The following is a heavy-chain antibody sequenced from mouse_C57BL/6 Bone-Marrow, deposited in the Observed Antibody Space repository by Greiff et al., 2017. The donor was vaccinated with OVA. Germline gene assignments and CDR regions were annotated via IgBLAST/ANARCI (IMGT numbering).Heavy chain of an antibody. D-gene: IGHD2-10*01. CDR2: ISSGGSYT. J-gene: IGHJ2*01. CDR1: GFTFSSYG. Sequence: DVQLVESGGDLVKPGGSLKLSCAASGFTFSSYGMSWVRQTPDKRLEWVATISSGGSYTYYPDSVKGRFTISRDNAKNTLYLQMSSLKAEDTAMYYCARHPYYAYFDYWGQGTTLTVSS. CDR3: ARHPYYAYFDY. V-gene: IGHV5-6*01.